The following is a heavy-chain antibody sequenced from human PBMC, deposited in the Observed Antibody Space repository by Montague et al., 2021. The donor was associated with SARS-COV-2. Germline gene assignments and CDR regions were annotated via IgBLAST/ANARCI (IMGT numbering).Heavy chain of an antibody. V-gene: IGHV4-34*01. CDR3: ARLKRYFDSSGSPSAFDF. Sequence: ETLSLTCAVYGGSFSNYYWSWIRQPPGKGLEWIGDSNHRGSTNYNPSFKSRVTISVDTSKNQFSLKLSSVTAADTAVYYCARLKRYFDSSGSPSAFDFWGQGTKVTVSS. CDR1: GGSFSNYY. D-gene: IGHD3-22*01. CDR2: SNHRGST. J-gene: IGHJ3*01.